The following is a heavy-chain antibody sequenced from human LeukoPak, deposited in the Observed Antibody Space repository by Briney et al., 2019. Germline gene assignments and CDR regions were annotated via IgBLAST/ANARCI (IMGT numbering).Heavy chain of an antibody. Sequence: GGSLRLSCAASGFTFSSYWMHWVRQAPGKGLVWVSRINSDGSSTSYADSVKGRFTISRDNAKNALYLQMNSLRAEDTAVYYCAREVGYDPSWWFDPWGQGTLVTVSS. J-gene: IGHJ5*02. V-gene: IGHV3-74*01. CDR1: GFTFSSYW. CDR2: INSDGSST. D-gene: IGHD3-3*01. CDR3: AREVGYDPSWWFDP.